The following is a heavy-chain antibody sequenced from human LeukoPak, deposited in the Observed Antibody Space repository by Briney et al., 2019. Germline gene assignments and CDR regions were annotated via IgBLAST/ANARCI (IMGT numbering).Heavy chain of an antibody. CDR2: ISVSGGTT. J-gene: IGHJ5*02. CDR1: GFTFSSYA. D-gene: IGHD1-1*01. Sequence: GGSLRLSCAASGFTFSSYAMSWVRRASGKGLEWVSSISVSGGTTYYADSVKGRFTISRDNSKNTLYLQMNSLRGEDTAVYYCAKGSSGIKWFDPWGQGTLVTVSS. CDR3: AKGSSGIKWFDP. V-gene: IGHV3-23*01.